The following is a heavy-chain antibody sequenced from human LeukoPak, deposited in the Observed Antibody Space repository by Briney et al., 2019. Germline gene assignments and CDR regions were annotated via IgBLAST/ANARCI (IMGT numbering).Heavy chain of an antibody. CDR2: INGRGDDK. J-gene: IGHJ4*02. D-gene: IGHD1-1*01. V-gene: IGHV3-23*01. CDR1: GFTFSNHG. Sequence: GGSLRLSCEGSGFTFSNHGMAWVRQAPGKGLDWVSGINGRGDDKYYDVSVKGRLTVSRDNSRNTLYLHMSALRAEDTAIYFCVKMAGPERRHYIDSWGPGILVSVSS. CDR3: VKMAGPERRHYIDS.